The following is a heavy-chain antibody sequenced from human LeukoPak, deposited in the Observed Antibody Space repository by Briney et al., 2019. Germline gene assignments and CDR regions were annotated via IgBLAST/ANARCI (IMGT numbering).Heavy chain of an antibody. D-gene: IGHD6-13*01. CDR3: ARSHSSSWSEPYYYSMDV. J-gene: IGHJ6*02. CDR2: INPNSGGT. Sequence: ASVKVSCKASGGTFSSYAISWVRQAPGQGLEWMGWINPNSGGTNYAQKFQGWVTMTRDTSISTAYMELSRLRSDDTAVYYCARSHSSSWSEPYYYSMDVWGQGTTVTVSS. V-gene: IGHV1-2*04. CDR1: GGTFSSYA.